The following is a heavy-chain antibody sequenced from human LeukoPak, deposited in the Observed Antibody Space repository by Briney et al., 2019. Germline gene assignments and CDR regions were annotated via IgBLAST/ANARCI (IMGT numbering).Heavy chain of an antibody. CDR1: GGTFSSYA. V-gene: IGHV1-69*13. Sequence: ASVKVSCKASGGTFSSYAISWVRQAPGQGLEWMGGIIPIFGTANYAQKFQGRVTITADESTSTAYMELSSLRSEDTAVYYCARDPSPIRRRYGMDVWGQGTTVTVSS. D-gene: IGHD2-21*01. J-gene: IGHJ6*02. CDR2: IIPIFGTA. CDR3: ARDPSPIRRRYGMDV.